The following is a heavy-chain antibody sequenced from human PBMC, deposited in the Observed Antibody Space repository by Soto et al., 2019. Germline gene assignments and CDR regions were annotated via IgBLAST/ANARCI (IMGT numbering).Heavy chain of an antibody. CDR1: GFTFSSYA. V-gene: IGHV3-23*01. Sequence: GGSLRLSCAASGFTFSSYAMSWVRQAPGKGLEWVSAISGSGGSTYYADSVKGRFTISRDNSKNTLYLQMNSLRAEDTAVYYCAKSSYYDILTGSRHYYYGMDVWGQGTTVTVSS. CDR3: AKSSYYDILTGSRHYYYGMDV. CDR2: ISGSGGST. D-gene: IGHD3-9*01. J-gene: IGHJ6*02.